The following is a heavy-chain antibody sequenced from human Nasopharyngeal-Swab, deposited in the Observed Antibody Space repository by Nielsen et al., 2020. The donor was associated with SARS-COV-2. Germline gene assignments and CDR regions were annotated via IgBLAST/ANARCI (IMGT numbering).Heavy chain of an antibody. CDR2: IYYSGST. D-gene: IGHD6-19*01. Sequence: RQAPGKGLERIGSIYYSGSTYYNPSLKSRVTISVDTSKNQFSLKLSSVTAADTAVYYCARHGPRIAVAGQYYFDYWGQGTLVTVSS. V-gene: IGHV4-39*01. J-gene: IGHJ4*02. CDR3: ARHGPRIAVAGQYYFDY.